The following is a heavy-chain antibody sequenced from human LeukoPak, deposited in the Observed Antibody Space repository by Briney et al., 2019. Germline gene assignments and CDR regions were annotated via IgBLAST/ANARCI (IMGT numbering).Heavy chain of an antibody. CDR2: IYSGGST. J-gene: IGHJ6*03. CDR3: ARISGSYTPYYYYYYMDV. D-gene: IGHD1-26*01. V-gene: IGHV3-53*01. Sequence: GGSLRLSCAASGFTVSSNYMSRVRQAPGKGLEWVSVIYSGGSTYYADSVKGRFTISRDNSKNTLYLQMNSLRAEDTAVYYCARISGSYTPYYYYYYMDVWGKGTTVTISS. CDR1: GFTVSSNY.